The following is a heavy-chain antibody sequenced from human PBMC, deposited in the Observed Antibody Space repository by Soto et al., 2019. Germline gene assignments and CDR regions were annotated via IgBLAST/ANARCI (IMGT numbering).Heavy chain of an antibody. Sequence: ASVKVSCKASGYTFTSYAMHWVRQAPGQRLEWMGWINAGNGNTKYSQKFQGRVTMTEDTSTDTAYMELSSLRSEDTAVYYCATDLIVATIPNDYWGQGTLVTVSS. CDR2: INAGNGNT. V-gene: IGHV1-3*01. CDR1: GYTFTSYA. CDR3: ATDLIVATIPNDY. J-gene: IGHJ4*02. D-gene: IGHD5-12*01.